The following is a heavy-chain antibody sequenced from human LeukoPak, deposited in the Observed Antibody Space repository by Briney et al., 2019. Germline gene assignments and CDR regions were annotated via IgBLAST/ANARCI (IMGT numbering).Heavy chain of an antibody. D-gene: IGHD2-15*01. Sequence: ASVKVSCKSSGYTFTSYGISWVRQAPGQGLEWMGWISAYNGNTNYAQKLQGRVTMTTDTSTSTAYMELSSLRSEDTAVYYCARGGLLAAYDFFDYWGQGTLVTVSS. CDR2: ISAYNGNT. CDR3: ARGGLLAAYDFFDY. CDR1: GYTFTSYG. V-gene: IGHV1-18*01. J-gene: IGHJ4*02.